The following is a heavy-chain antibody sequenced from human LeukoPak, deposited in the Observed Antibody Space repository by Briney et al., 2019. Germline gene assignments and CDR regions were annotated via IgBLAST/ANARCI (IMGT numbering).Heavy chain of an antibody. V-gene: IGHV3-30*02. CDR2: IRYDGSNK. CDR3: AKVPPYYYYYYMDV. J-gene: IGHJ6*03. CDR1: GFTFSSYS. Sequence: GGSLRLSCAASGFTFSSYSMNWVRQAPGKGLEWVAFIRYDGSNKYYADSVKGRFTISRDNSKNTLYLQMNSLRAEDTAVYYCAKVPPYYYYYYMDVWGKGTTVTISS.